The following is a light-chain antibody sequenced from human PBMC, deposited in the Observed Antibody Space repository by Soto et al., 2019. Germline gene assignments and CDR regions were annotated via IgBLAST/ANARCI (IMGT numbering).Light chain of an antibody. CDR1: SSNIGSNT. CDR2: SNN. Sequence: QSVLTQPPSASGTPGQRVAISWSGSSSNIGSNTVNWYQPVPGTAPKLLIYSNNQRPSGVPDRFSASKSGTSASLAISGLQSEAEADYYCAAWDDGLNGSWVFGGGTKLTVL. CDR3: AAWDDGLNGSWV. V-gene: IGLV1-44*01. J-gene: IGLJ3*02.